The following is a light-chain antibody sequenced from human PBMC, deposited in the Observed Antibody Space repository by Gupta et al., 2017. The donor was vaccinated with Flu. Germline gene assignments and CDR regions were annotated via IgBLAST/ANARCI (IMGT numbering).Light chain of an antibody. CDR3: SAHGGNNSLYV. CDR2: DVT. J-gene: IGLJ1*01. Sequence: VAITCTGTSSDIGAYNDVSWYQHHPGKAPKLIIYDVTKRPSGVADRFSGSKSGNTASLTTSGLQAEDEADYHCSAHGGNNSLYVFGTGTKVTVL. V-gene: IGLV2-8*01. CDR1: SSDIGAYND.